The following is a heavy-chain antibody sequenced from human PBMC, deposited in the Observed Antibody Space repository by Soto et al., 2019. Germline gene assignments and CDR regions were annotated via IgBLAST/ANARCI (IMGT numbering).Heavy chain of an antibody. CDR2: LLYNGYTQ. D-gene: IGHD2-15*01. CDR1: GFTFTNFG. CDR3: ARAPNVSCWPYYFDY. V-gene: IGHV3-30*04. J-gene: IGHJ4*02. Sequence: QVQLVESGGGVVQPGRSLRLSCAASGFTFTNFGLHWVRQAPDKGLEWVAVLLYNGYTQYYADSVKGRFTISGDNSKNTLYLQMDSLQPEDTAVYYCARAPNVSCWPYYFDYWGLGTLVAVSS.